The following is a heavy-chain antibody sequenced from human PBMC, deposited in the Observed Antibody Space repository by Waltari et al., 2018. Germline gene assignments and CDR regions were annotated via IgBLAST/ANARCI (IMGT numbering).Heavy chain of an antibody. CDR2: IDPSDSYT. Sequence: EVQLVQSGAEVKKPGESLRISCKGSGYSFTSYWLSWVRQMPGKGLEWMGRIDPSDSYTNYSPSFQGHVTISADKSISTAYLQWSSLKASDTAMYYCARQGFGESDAEIADYWGQGTLVTVSS. CDR3: ARQGFGESDAEIADY. CDR1: GYSFTSYW. J-gene: IGHJ4*02. V-gene: IGHV5-10-1*03. D-gene: IGHD3-10*01.